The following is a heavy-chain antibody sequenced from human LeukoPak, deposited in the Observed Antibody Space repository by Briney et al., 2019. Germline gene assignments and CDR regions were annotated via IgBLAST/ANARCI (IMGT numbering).Heavy chain of an antibody. Sequence: PGGSLRLSCAASGFTFSSYSMNWVRQAPGKGLEWVSAISGSGGSTYYADSVKGRFTISRDNSKNTLYLQMNSLRAEDTAVYYCANDGGAVAWPYYFDYWGQGTLVTVSS. D-gene: IGHD6-19*01. CDR1: GFTFSSYS. CDR2: ISGSGGST. CDR3: ANDGGAVAWPYYFDY. V-gene: IGHV3-23*01. J-gene: IGHJ4*02.